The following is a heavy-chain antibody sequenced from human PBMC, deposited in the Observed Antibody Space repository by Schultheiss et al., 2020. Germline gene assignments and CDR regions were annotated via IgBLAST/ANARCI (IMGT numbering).Heavy chain of an antibody. Sequence: SGPTLVKPTQTLTLTCTFSGFSLSTSGVGVGWIRQPPGKALEWLALIYWNDDKRYSPSLKSRLTITKDTSKNQVVLTMTNMDPVDTATYYCAHSRMDCSGGSCYSGFNWFDPWGQGTLVNGYS. V-gene: IGHV2-5*01. CDR2: IYWNDDK. J-gene: IGHJ5*02. D-gene: IGHD2-15*01. CDR3: AHSRMDCSGGSCYSGFNWFDP. CDR1: GFSLSTSGVG.